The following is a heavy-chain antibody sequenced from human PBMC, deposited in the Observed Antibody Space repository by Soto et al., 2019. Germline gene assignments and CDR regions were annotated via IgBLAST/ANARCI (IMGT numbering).Heavy chain of an antibody. J-gene: IGHJ5*02. V-gene: IGHV4-31*03. CDR2: IYYSGST. Sequence: SETLSLTCTVSGGSISIGYYWTWIRQHPGKGLEWIGYIYYSGSTLYNPSLKSRAAISVDTSKNQFSLNLTSVTAADTAVYYCARGPYYDFWRGYYPKYNWFDPWGQGTLVTVSS. CDR1: GGSISIGYY. D-gene: IGHD3-3*01. CDR3: ARGPYYDFWRGYYPKYNWFDP.